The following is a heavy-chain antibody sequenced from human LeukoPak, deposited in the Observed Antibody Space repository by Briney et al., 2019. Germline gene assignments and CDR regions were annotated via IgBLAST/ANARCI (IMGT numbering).Heavy chain of an antibody. CDR1: GFTFSSYG. D-gene: IGHD3-22*01. V-gene: IGHV3-30*18. Sequence: GSLRLSCAASGFTFSSYGMHWVRQAPGKGLEWVAVISYDGSNKYYADSVKGRFTISRDNSKNTLYLQMNSLRAEDTAVYYCAKARAIVDAFDIWGQGTMVTVSS. CDR2: ISYDGSNK. J-gene: IGHJ3*02. CDR3: AKARAIVDAFDI.